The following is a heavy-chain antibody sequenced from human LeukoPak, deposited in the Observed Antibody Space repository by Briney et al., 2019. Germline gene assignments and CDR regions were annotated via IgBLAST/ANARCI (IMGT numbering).Heavy chain of an antibody. V-gene: IGHV1-18*01. CDR3: ARDRADIVVVPAARDYYYCGMDV. D-gene: IGHD2-2*01. Sequence: ASVKVSCKASGYTFTSYGISWVRQAPGQGLEWMGWISAYNGNTNYAQKLQGRVTMTTDTSTSTAYMELRSLRSDDTAVYYCARDRADIVVVPAARDYYYCGMDVWGQGTTVTVSS. CDR1: GYTFTSYG. J-gene: IGHJ6*02. CDR2: ISAYNGNT.